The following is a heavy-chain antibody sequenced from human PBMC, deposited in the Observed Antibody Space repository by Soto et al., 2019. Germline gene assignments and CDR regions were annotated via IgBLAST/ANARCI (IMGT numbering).Heavy chain of an antibody. CDR3: AHKVTADLTARIFDY. CDR1: GFSLTTDGVG. Sequence: QITLKESGTTLVQPTQTLTLTCTFSGFSLTTDGVGVGWIRKPPGKALEWLALIYWDDDNRYSPSLKSRVTFPKDNSKIHVVFTLDTMDPVDTATYYCAHKVTADLTARIFDYWGQGTLVTVSS. V-gene: IGHV2-5*02. J-gene: IGHJ4*02. D-gene: IGHD2-21*02. CDR2: IYWDDDN.